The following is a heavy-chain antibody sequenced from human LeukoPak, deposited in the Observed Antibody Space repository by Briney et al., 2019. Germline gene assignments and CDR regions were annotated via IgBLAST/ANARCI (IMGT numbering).Heavy chain of an antibody. Sequence: SSETLSLTCTVSGDSISSGSYYWSWIRQPAGEGLEWIGRIYSSGRTHYSPSLKSRVTISVDTSRNQFSLKLSSVTAADTAVYYCARRVYYDILTGYYYYYMDVWGKGTTVTVSS. CDR3: ARRVYYDILTGYYYYYMDV. D-gene: IGHD3-9*01. CDR1: GDSISSGSYY. V-gene: IGHV4-61*02. J-gene: IGHJ6*03. CDR2: IYSSGRT.